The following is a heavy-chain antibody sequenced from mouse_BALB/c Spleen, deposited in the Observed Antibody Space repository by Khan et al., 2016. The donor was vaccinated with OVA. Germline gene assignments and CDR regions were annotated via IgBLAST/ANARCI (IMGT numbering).Heavy chain of an antibody. CDR1: AYTFTNYG. CDR2: INTYTGEP. CDR3: ARAARYWYFDV. J-gene: IGHJ1*01. V-gene: IGHV9-1*02. Sequence: QVQLKQSGPELKKPGETVKISCKASAYTFTNYGMNWVKQAPGKGLKWMGWINTYTGEPTYTDDFKGRFAFSLETSASTAYLQLNNLKTEDIATYFCARAARYWYFDVWGAGTTVTVSS.